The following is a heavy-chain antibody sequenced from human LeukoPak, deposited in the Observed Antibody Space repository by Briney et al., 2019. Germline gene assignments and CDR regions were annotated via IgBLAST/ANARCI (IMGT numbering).Heavy chain of an antibody. CDR1: GYTLTELS. Sequence: ASVSVSCKVSGYTLTELSMHWVRQAPGKGLEWMGGFDPEDGETIYAQKFQGRVTMTEDTSTDTAYMELSRLRSDDTAVYYCARDGEYGSGSYYNLLDAFDIWGQRTVVTVSS. V-gene: IGHV1-24*01. J-gene: IGHJ3*02. CDR2: FDPEDGET. CDR3: ARDGEYGSGSYYNLLDAFDI. D-gene: IGHD3-10*01.